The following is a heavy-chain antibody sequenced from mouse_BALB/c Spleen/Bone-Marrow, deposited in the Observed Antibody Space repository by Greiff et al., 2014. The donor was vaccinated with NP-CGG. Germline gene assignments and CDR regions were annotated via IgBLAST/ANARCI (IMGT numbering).Heavy chain of an antibody. V-gene: IGHV3-1*02. CDR3: ARFAGTPYTMDY. CDR2: IHYSGIT. J-gene: IGHJ4*01. CDR1: GYSITSYYS. Sequence: EVKLVESGPDLVKPSQSLSLTCTVTGYSITSYYSWHWIRQFPGSKLEWMGYIHYSGITVYNPSLKSRISITRDTSNNQFFLQLNSVTTEDTATYYCARFAGTPYTMDYWGQGTSVTVSS. D-gene: IGHD4-1*01.